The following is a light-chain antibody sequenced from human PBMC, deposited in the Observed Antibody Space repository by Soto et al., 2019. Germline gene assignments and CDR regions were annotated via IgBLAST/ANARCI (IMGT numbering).Light chain of an antibody. V-gene: IGKV3-15*01. CDR2: SAS. CDR1: QSVSSN. Sequence: EIVMTQSPATLSVSPGESATLSCRASQSVSSNLAWYQQKPGQAPRLLIYSASTRATGIPARFSGSGSGTEFTLTISSLQSEDFAVYYCQQYNNWPRWTFGQGTKVDIK. CDR3: QQYNNWPRWT. J-gene: IGKJ1*01.